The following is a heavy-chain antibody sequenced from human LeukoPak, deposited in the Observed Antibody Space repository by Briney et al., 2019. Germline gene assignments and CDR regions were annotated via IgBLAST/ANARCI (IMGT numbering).Heavy chain of an antibody. Sequence: SVKVSCKASGDRFSNYVITWVRPAPGQGLEWMGRVIPVLDVSNFAQKFQGRVTITADKSTNTAHMELSRLESGDTAVYYCTREGVYAPDGSGYHRDAFDIWGQGTVVIVSS. D-gene: IGHD3-22*01. CDR3: TREGVYAPDGSGYHRDAFDI. J-gene: IGHJ3*02. V-gene: IGHV1-69*04. CDR1: GDRFSNYV. CDR2: VIPVLDVS.